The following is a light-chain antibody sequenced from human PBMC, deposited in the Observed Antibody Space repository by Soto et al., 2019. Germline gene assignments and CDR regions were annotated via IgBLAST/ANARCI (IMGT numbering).Light chain of an antibody. CDR2: DVN. Sequence: QSALTHPRSVSGSPGQSVTISCTGTSSDVGAYDHLSWYQQHPGKAPKLMIHDVNQRPSGVPDRLSGSKSGNTASLTISGLQAEDEADYYCCSFAAMSGYVFVTGTKLTVL. CDR1: SSDVGAYDH. V-gene: IGLV2-11*01. CDR3: CSFAAMSGYV. J-gene: IGLJ1*01.